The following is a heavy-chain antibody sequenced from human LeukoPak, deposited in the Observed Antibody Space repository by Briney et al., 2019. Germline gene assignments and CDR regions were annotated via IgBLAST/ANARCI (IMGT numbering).Heavy chain of an antibody. V-gene: IGHV4-59*01. Sequence: SETLSLTCTVPGGSISSYYWSWIRHPPGKGLEWIGYTYYSGSTNYNPSLKSRVTISVDTSKNQFSLKLSSVTAADTAVYYCARVDGSGSYYYYYMDVWGKGTTVTVSS. CDR3: ARVDGSGSYYYYYMDV. CDR1: GGSISSYY. D-gene: IGHD3-10*01. J-gene: IGHJ6*03. CDR2: TYYSGST.